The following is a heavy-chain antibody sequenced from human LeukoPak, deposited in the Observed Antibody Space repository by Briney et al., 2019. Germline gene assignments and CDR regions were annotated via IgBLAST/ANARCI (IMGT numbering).Heavy chain of an antibody. V-gene: IGHV4-30-4*08. CDR2: ISYSGST. J-gene: IGHJ4*02. Sequence: PSETLSLTCTVSGGSINNGDYYCSWIRQSPGKGLEWIGYISYSGSTYYNPSLKSRVTISVDTSKNQFSLKLRSVTAADTAVYYCVRAGFGLDFWGQGTLVTVSS. CDR1: GGSINNGDYY. D-gene: IGHD3-10*01. CDR3: VRAGFGLDF.